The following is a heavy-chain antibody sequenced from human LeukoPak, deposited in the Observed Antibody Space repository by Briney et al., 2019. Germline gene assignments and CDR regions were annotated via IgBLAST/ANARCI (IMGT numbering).Heavy chain of an antibody. J-gene: IGHJ4*02. CDR1: GGSISSYY. CDR2: IYYSGST. V-gene: IGHV4-59*12. D-gene: IGHD6-19*01. CDR3: ARAPAGDSSGWY. Sequence: SETLSLTCTVPGGSISSYYWSWIRQPPGKGLEWIGYIYYSGSTNYNPSLKSRVTISVDTSKNQFSLKLSSVTAADTAVYYCARAPAGDSSGWYWGQGTLVTVSS.